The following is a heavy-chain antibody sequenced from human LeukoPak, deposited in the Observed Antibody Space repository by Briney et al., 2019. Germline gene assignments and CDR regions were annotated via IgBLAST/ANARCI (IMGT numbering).Heavy chain of an antibody. Sequence: SETLSLTCTVSGGSISSGSYYWSWIRQPAGKGLDWIGRIYTSGSTNYNPSLKSRVTISVDTSKNQFSLKLSSVTAADTAVYYCARSVVTLVHYYFDYWGQGTLVTVSS. CDR1: GGSISSGSYY. J-gene: IGHJ4*02. D-gene: IGHD4-23*01. CDR2: IYTSGST. V-gene: IGHV4-61*02. CDR3: ARSVVTLVHYYFDY.